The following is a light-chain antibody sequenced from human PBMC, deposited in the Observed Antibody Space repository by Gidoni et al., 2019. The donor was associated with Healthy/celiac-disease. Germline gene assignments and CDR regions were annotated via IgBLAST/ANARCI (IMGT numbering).Light chain of an antibody. J-gene: IGKJ1*01. CDR3: QQYNSYSRT. CDR2: KAS. Sequence: DIQMTQSPSTLSASVGDRVTITCRASQRISSWLAWYQQKPGQAPKLLIYKASSLESGVPSRFSGSGSGTEFTLTISSLQPDDFATYYCQQYNSYSRTFGQXTKVEIK. V-gene: IGKV1-5*03. CDR1: QRISSW.